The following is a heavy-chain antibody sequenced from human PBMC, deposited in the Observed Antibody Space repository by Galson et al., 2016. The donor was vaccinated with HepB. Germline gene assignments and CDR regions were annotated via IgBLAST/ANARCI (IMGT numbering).Heavy chain of an antibody. CDR3: SKDIYYYGSGLDY. D-gene: IGHD3-10*01. J-gene: IGHJ4*02. CDR2: ISWDGGST. Sequence: SLKLSCAASGFTFDDYTMHWVRQAPGQGLEWVSLISWDGGSTYYADSVKGRVTISRDNSKNSLYLQMNSLRTEDTALYYCSKDIYYYGSGLDYWGQGTLVTVSS. V-gene: IGHV3-43*01. CDR1: GFTFDDYT.